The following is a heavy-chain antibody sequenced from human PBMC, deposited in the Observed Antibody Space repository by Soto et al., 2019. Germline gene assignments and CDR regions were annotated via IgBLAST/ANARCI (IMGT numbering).Heavy chain of an antibody. J-gene: IGHJ4*02. V-gene: IGHV3-7*03. D-gene: IGHD7-27*01. CDR2: INQGGSET. Sequence: GSLRLSCAASGFTFSIYWMSWVRQAPGRGLESVANINQGGSETYSVDSVKGRFTISRDNAKNSLYLQMNSLRVEDTAVYFCARADWGSIDKWGQGTLVTVSS. CDR3: ARADWGSIDK. CDR1: GFTFSIYW.